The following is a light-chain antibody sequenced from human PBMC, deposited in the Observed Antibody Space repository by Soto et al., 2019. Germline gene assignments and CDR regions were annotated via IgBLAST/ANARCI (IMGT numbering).Light chain of an antibody. V-gene: IGKV1-5*01. Sequence: DLQMTQSPSTLSASVGDSVTITCRASESIRTWLAWYQHKTGKAPKFLIYDDSSLESGVPSRFSGSGSGTELTLTISRLQPDDFATYYCQQYNSYPITXGQGTRLEIK. CDR3: QQYNSYPIT. J-gene: IGKJ5*01. CDR2: DDS. CDR1: ESIRTW.